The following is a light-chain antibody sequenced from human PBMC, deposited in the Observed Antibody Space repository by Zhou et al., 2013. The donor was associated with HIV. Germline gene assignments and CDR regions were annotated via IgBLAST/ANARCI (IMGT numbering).Light chain of an antibody. CDR1: QSINSW. CDR3: QQYDTYPWT. CDR2: RAS. V-gene: IGKV1-5*03. J-gene: IGKJ1*01. Sequence: DIQMTQAPSTLSGSVGDRVTITCRASQSINSWLAWYQQKPGKAPKLLIYRASSLERGVPSRFSGSASGTDFTLTISSLQPDDFATYFCQQYDTYPWTFGQGTEVEIK.